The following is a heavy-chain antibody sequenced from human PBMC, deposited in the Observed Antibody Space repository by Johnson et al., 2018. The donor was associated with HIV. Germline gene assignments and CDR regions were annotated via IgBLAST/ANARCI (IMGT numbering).Heavy chain of an antibody. D-gene: IGHD1-26*01. CDR1: GFTFSSYA. Sequence: VQVVESGGGLVQPGGSLRLSCAASGFTFSSYAMSWVRQAPGKGLEWVSAISGSGGSTYYEHSVKGRFTISRDNSRNTVYLQMNSLRAEDTAVYYCARDPNSESYGRRGAFDVWGQGTMVTVSS. CDR2: ISGSGGST. CDR3: ARDPNSESYGRRGAFDV. J-gene: IGHJ3*01. V-gene: IGHV3-23*04.